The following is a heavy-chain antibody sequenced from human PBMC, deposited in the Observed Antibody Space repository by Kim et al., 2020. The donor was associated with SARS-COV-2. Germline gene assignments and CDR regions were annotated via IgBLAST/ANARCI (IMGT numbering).Heavy chain of an antibody. CDR3: ARGSLRMPTIWAVTY. CDR1: GFIFRNYA. V-gene: IGHV3-30*04. Sequence: GGSLRLSCAASGFIFRNYAMHWLRQAPGKGLEWVAVISYDGRYENFTDSVKGQFTISRDNSNNMMYLQMNSLRREDTAVYYCARGSLRMPTIWAVTYWG. D-gene: IGHD3-16*01. J-gene: IGHJ4*01. CDR2: ISYDGRYE.